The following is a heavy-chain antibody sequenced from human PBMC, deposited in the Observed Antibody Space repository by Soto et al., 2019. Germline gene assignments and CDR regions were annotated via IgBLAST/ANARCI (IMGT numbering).Heavy chain of an antibody. CDR2: ISPIFGTA. J-gene: IGHJ4*02. CDR1: GGTFSSDV. CDR3: ARELVTVTTLGYFDY. V-gene: IGHV1-69*01. Sequence: QVQLVQSGAEVKKPGSSVKVSCKASGGTFSSDVISWVRQVPGQGLEWLGGISPIFGTANYAQKFQGRVTITADESTSTAYMALSSLRSDDTAVYYCARELVTVTTLGYFDYWGQGPLVNVSS. D-gene: IGHD4-17*01.